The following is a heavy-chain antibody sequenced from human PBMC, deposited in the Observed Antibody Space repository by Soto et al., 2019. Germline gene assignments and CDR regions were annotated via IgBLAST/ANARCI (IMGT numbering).Heavy chain of an antibody. Sequence: PSETLSLTCAVYGGSVSGYYCNWIRQPPLKGLEWIGEINHTGGTHYNPSLKSRVTMSVDTSKNQFSLRLSSVTAADTAIYYCATRITVFGLLIPPFDPWGQGTQVTVSS. D-gene: IGHD3-3*01. J-gene: IGHJ5*02. V-gene: IGHV4-34*01. CDR3: ATRITVFGLLIPPFDP. CDR1: GGSVSGYY. CDR2: INHTGGT.